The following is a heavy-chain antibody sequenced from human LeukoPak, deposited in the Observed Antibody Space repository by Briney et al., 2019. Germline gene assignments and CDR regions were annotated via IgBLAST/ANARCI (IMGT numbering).Heavy chain of an antibody. Sequence: PSETLSLTCAVYGGSFSGYYGSWIRQPPGKGLEWIGEINHSGSTNYNPSLKSRVTISVDTSKNQFSLKLSSVTAADTAVYYCARVRATGAHDCWGQGTLVTVSS. V-gene: IGHV4-34*01. CDR2: INHSGST. CDR1: GGSFSGYY. D-gene: IGHD7-27*01. J-gene: IGHJ4*02. CDR3: ARVRATGAHDC.